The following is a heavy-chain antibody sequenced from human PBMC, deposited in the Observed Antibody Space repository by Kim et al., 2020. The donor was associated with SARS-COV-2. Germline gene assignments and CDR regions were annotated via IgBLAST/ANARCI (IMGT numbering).Heavy chain of an antibody. D-gene: IGHD4-4*01. CDR3: ARIGYSSSSVDY. Sequence: YLDSVKGRFTVSRDNAKNSVYLQMNSLRGEDTAVYYCARIGYSSSSVDYWGQGTLVTVSS. J-gene: IGHJ4*02. V-gene: IGHV3-7*01.